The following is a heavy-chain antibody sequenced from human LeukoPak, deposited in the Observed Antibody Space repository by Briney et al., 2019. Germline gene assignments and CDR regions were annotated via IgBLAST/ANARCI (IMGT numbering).Heavy chain of an antibody. CDR2: ISGAGGDT. V-gene: IGHV3-23*01. CDR1: GFTFSDSA. CDR3: AKLSGTYGTTSRVLNF. D-gene: IGHD1-1*01. Sequence: GGSLRLSCAASGFTFSDSAMTWVRQAPGKGLEWVSAISGAGGDTYHADSVKGRFTISRDNSKNTVYLQINSLRAEDTALYYCAKLSGTYGTTSRVLNFWGQGTLVTVSS. J-gene: IGHJ4*02.